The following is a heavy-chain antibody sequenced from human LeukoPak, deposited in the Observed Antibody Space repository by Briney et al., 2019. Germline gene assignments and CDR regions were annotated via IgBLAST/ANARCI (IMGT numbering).Heavy chain of an antibody. Sequence: PGGSLRLSCAASGFTFSSYGMPWVRQAPGKGLEWVAVIWYDGSNKYYADSVKGRFTISRDNSKNTLYLQMNSLRAEDTAVYYCARDLYDSSGYVPFDYWGQGTLVTVSS. D-gene: IGHD3-22*01. CDR3: ARDLYDSSGYVPFDY. CDR2: IWYDGSNK. J-gene: IGHJ4*02. V-gene: IGHV3-33*01. CDR1: GFTFSSYG.